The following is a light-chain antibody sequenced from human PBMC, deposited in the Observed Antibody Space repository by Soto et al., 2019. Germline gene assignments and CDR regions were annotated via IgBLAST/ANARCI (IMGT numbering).Light chain of an antibody. V-gene: IGLV2-14*01. CDR1: ISDVGGYNY. Sequence: QSALTQPSSVSGSPGQSITIYCTGTISDVGGYNYVSWYQHHPGKAPKLRIYEVINRPSGVSNRFSGSKSGNTASLTSSGLEAEDEADYYCSSYTSSSPPYVFGTGTKLTVL. J-gene: IGLJ1*01. CDR2: EVI. CDR3: SSYTSSSPPYV.